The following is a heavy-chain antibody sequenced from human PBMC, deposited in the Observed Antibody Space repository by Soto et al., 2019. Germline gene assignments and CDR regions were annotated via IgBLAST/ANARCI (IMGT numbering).Heavy chain of an antibody. CDR2: MNPNSGNT. Sequence: ASVKVSCKASGHTFTSYDINWVRQATGQGLEWMGWMNPNSGNTGYAQKFQGRVTMTRNTSISTAYMELSSLRSEDTAVYYCARGIYCGGDCYSPNYYYYMDVWGKGTTVTVSS. CDR3: ARGIYCGGDCYSPNYYYYMDV. D-gene: IGHD2-21*01. V-gene: IGHV1-8*01. CDR1: GHTFTSYD. J-gene: IGHJ6*03.